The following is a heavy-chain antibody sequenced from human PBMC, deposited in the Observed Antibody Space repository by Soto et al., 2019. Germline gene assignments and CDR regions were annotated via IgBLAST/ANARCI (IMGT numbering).Heavy chain of an antibody. CDR2: LGAADDP. CDR1: GFSFRDYD. CDR3: ARAYLGRLPRRADYYYAMDV. D-gene: IGHD1-26*01. J-gene: IGHJ6*02. Sequence: EVQLVESGGGSLKPGESLRLSCAASGFSFRDYDRPWVRQRKGKGREGVSGLGAADDPYYIGSVKGRFSVSRDNAQNSLFLQMNNLRVDDTAVYFCARAYLGRLPRRADYYYAMDVWGRGTTVTVSS. V-gene: IGHV3-13*05.